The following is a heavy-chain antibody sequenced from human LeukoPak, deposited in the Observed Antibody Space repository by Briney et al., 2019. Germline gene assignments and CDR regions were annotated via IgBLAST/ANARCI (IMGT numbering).Heavy chain of an antibody. D-gene: IGHD2-15*01. V-gene: IGHV1-24*01. CDR2: FDPEDGET. Sequence: ASVKVSRKVSGYTLTELSMHWVRQAPGKGLEWMGGFDPEDGETIYAQKFQGRVTMTEDTSTDTAYMELSSLRSEDTAVYYCATDGYCSGGSCYRSYYCGMDVWGKGTTVTVSS. CDR1: GYTLTELS. J-gene: IGHJ6*04. CDR3: ATDGYCSGGSCYRSYYCGMDV.